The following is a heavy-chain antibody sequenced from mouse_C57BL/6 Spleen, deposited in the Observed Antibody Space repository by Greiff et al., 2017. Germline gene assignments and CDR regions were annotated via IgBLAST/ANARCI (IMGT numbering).Heavy chain of an antibody. J-gene: IGHJ4*01. V-gene: IGHV1-61*01. CDR1: GYTFTSYW. Sequence: VQLQQPGAELVRPGSSVKLSCKASGYTFTSYWMDWVKQRPGQGLEWIGNIYPSDSETHYNQKFKDKATLTVDKSSSTAYMQLSSLTSEDSAVYYCARWDYGSSPYAMDYWGQGTSVTVAS. CDR3: ARWDYGSSPYAMDY. D-gene: IGHD1-1*01. CDR2: IYPSDSET.